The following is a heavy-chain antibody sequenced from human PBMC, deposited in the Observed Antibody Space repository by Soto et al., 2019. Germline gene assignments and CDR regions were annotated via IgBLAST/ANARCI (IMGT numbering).Heavy chain of an antibody. V-gene: IGHV3-66*01. CDR2: IYRGGST. D-gene: IGHD5-12*01. CDR3: ARARFGGLAAIFADG. J-gene: IGHJ4*02. CDR1: GFTVSNNY. Sequence: EVQLVESGGGLVQPGGSLRLSCAASGFTVSNNYMTWVRQAPGKGLEWVSVIYRGGSTYYADSVRGRFTISRDNSKNTLYLQMSRLRAEDTAVYYWARARFGGLAAIFADGWGQGTLVTVSS.